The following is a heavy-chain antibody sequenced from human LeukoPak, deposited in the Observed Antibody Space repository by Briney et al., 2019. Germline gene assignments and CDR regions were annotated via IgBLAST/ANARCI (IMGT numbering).Heavy chain of an antibody. CDR2: IIPIFGTA. CDR1: GGTFSSYA. D-gene: IGHD3-22*01. J-gene: IGHJ5*02. Sequence: SVKVSCKASGGTFSSYAISWVRQAPGQGLEWMGRIIPIFGTANYAQKFQGRVTITTDVSTSTAYMELSSLRSEDTAVYYCARDLRYYYDSSGYYYFDPWGQGTLVTVSS. V-gene: IGHV1-69*05. CDR3: ARDLRYYYDSSGYYYFDP.